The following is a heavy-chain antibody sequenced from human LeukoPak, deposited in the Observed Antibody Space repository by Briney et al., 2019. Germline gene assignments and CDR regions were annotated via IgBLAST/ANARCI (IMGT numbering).Heavy chain of an antibody. Sequence: ASVKVSCKASGYTFTSYDINWVRQATGQGLEWMGWMNPNSGNTGYALKFQGRVTMTRNTSISTAYMELSSLRSEDTAVYYCARGLLRYCSGGSCYFDAFDIWGQGTMVTVSS. D-gene: IGHD2-15*01. CDR3: ARGLLRYCSGGSCYFDAFDI. V-gene: IGHV1-8*01. CDR1: GYTFTSYD. CDR2: MNPNSGNT. J-gene: IGHJ3*02.